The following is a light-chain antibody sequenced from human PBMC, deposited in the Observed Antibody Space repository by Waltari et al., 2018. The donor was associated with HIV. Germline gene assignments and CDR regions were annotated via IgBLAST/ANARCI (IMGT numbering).Light chain of an antibody. J-gene: IGLJ2*01. CDR1: SSNIGSNY. CDR2: RNN. Sequence: QSVLTQPPSASGTPGQRVTISCSGSSSNIGSNYVYLYQQLPGTAPKRLLYRNNQRPSGVPDRFSGSKSGISASLAISGLRSEDEADYYCAAWGNSLSLLFGGGTKLTVL. CDR3: AAWGNSLSLL. V-gene: IGLV1-47*01.